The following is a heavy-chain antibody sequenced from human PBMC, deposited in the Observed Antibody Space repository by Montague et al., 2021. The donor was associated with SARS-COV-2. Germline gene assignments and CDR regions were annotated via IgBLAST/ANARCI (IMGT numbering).Heavy chain of an antibody. CDR3: ARDIRIPMLIVIQGYGMDV. J-gene: IGHJ6*02. D-gene: IGHD3-22*01. Sequence: SETLSLTCTVSGGSISSSSSYWGWIRQPPGMGLEWIGSIYYSGSTYYNPSLKSRFTISVDASKNQFSLRLTSVTAADTAVYYCARDIRIPMLIVIQGYGMDVWGQGTTVTVSS. CDR2: IYYSGST. CDR1: GGSISSSSSY. V-gene: IGHV4-39*07.